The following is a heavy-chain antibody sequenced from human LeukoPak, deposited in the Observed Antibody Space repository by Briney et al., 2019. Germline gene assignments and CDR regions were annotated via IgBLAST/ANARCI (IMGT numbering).Heavy chain of an antibody. CDR2: IYYSGST. V-gene: IGHV4-59*08. CDR1: GGSISSYH. CDR3: ARHFAFSYYYMDV. J-gene: IGHJ6*03. Sequence: PSETLSLTCTASGGSISSYHWSWIRQPPGKGLEWIGYIYYSGSTNYNPSLKSRVTISVDTSKNQFSLKLSSVTAADTAVYYCARHFAFSYYYMDVWGKGTTVTVSS.